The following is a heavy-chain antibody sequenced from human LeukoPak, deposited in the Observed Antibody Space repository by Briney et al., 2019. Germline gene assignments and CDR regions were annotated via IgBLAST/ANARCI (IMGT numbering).Heavy chain of an antibody. CDR2: ISYDGSET. D-gene: IGHD3-22*01. V-gene: IGHV3-30*04. J-gene: IGHJ5*02. CDR1: GFTFSSYA. Sequence: GGSLRLSCAASGFTFSSYAMHWVRQAPGKGLVWVALISYDGSETYYADSVKGRFTISRDNSKNTLYLQMNSLRAEDTAVYYCARDVHEWHYDSSGYFNWFDPWGQGTLVTVSS. CDR3: ARDVHEWHYDSSGYFNWFDP.